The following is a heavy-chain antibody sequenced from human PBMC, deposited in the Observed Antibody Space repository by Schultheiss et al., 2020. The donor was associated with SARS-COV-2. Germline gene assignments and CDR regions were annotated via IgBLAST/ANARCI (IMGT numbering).Heavy chain of an antibody. CDR3: ARDYPVGYYYYGMDV. V-gene: IGHV5-51*01. Sequence: GESLKISCKGSGYSFTSYWIGWVRQMPGKGLEWMGIIYPGDSDTRYSPSFQGQVTISADKSISTAYLQWSSLKASDTAMYYCARDYPVGYYYYGMDVWGQGTLVTVSS. CDR2: IYPGDSDT. D-gene: IGHD4-11*01. J-gene: IGHJ6*02. CDR1: GYSFTSYW.